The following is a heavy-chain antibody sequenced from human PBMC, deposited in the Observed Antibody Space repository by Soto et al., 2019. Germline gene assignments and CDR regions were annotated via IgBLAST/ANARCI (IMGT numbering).Heavy chain of an antibody. CDR3: ARGYDVNSEQDY. J-gene: IGHJ4*02. CDR2: ILPTSDTP. D-gene: IGHD3-22*01. V-gene: IGHV1-69*13. CDR1: GGTFRGYA. Sequence: GASVKVSCKATGGTFRGYAISWVRQAPGQGLEWLGGILPTSDTPNYAQKFQARVTLTADDSTNTAYMELRGLRSGDTAVYYCARGYDVNSEQDYWGQGTLVTVSS.